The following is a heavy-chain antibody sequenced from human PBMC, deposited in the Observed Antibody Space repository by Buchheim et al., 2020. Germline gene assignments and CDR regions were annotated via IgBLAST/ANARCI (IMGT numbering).Heavy chain of an antibody. CDR3: ARKWDSGGWYVLDY. V-gene: IGHV4-4*02. CDR2: IFHTGRT. D-gene: IGHD6-19*01. Sequence: QVQLQESGPGLVKPSGTLSLTCAVSGASITSSILWSWVRQPPGKGLEWIGEIFHTGRTNYNPSLKSRVTISVDKSTTQFSLNLSSVTAADTAVYYCARKWDSGGWYVLDYWGQGTL. CDR1: GASITSSIL. J-gene: IGHJ4*02.